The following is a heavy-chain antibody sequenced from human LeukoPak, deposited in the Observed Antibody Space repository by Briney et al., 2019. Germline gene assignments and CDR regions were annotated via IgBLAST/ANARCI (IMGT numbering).Heavy chain of an antibody. Sequence: GGSLRLSCAASGFTFSSYEMNWVRQAPGKGLEWVSYISSSGSTIYYADSVKGRFTISRDNAKNSLYLQMNSLRAEGTAVYYCARYPHDDFWSGYYSLDAFDIWGQGTMVTVSS. J-gene: IGHJ3*02. V-gene: IGHV3-48*03. CDR1: GFTFSSYE. D-gene: IGHD3-3*01. CDR2: ISSSGSTI. CDR3: ARYPHDDFWSGYYSLDAFDI.